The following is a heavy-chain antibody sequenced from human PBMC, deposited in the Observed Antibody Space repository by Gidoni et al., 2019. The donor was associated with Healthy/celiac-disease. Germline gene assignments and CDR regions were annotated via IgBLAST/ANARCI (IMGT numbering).Heavy chain of an antibody. CDR3: AREGYSSSSEIDY. CDR1: GFNFSSYG. Sequence: QVQLMESGGGLVQPGRSLGLTCAASGFNFSSYGMHLVAVIWYDGSNKYYADSVKGRFTISRDNSKNTLYLQMNSLRAEETAVYYCAREGYSSSSEIDYWGQGTLVTVSS. CDR2: IWYDGSNK. V-gene: IGHV3-33*01. J-gene: IGHJ4*02. D-gene: IGHD6-6*01.